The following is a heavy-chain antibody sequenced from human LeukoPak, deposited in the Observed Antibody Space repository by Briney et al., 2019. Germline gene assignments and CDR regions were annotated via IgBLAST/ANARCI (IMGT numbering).Heavy chain of an antibody. Sequence: GASVKVSCKAPGYTFTNYDINWVRQATGQGLEWMGWMNPNSGNTGYAQKFQGRVTITRNTSISTAYMELSSLRSEDTAVYYCARANIASRLGDTFDIWGQGTMVTVSS. CDR2: MNPNSGNT. CDR3: ARANIASRLGDTFDI. J-gene: IGHJ3*02. V-gene: IGHV1-8*03. D-gene: IGHD6-6*01. CDR1: GYTFTNYD.